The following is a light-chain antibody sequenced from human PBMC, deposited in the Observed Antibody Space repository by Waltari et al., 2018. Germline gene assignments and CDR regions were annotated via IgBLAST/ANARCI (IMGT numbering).Light chain of an antibody. J-gene: IGKJ1*01. Sequence: EIMLTQSPGTLSLSPGERANLSCRASQSIGRYLVWYQQKPGQDPRLLMYEASRRATGIPDRFSGSGSGTDFSLTISRLEPEDFAVYYCQNHERLPATFGQGTKVELK. CDR3: QNHERLPAT. V-gene: IGKV3-20*01. CDR1: QSIGRY. CDR2: EAS.